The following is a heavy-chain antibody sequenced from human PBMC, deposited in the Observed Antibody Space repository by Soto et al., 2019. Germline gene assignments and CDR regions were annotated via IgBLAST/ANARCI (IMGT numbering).Heavy chain of an antibody. CDR2: ISAYNGKT. CDR3: ARDGGHDSPGYY. CDR1: GYTFTNYG. J-gene: IGHJ4*02. V-gene: IGHV1-18*01. Sequence: ASVKVSCKASGYTFTNYGISWVRQAPGQGLEWMGWISAYNGKTNYAQKLQGRVTMTTDTSTSTAYMELGSLRSDDTAVYYCARDGGHDSPGYYWGQGTLVTVSS. D-gene: IGHD3-16*01.